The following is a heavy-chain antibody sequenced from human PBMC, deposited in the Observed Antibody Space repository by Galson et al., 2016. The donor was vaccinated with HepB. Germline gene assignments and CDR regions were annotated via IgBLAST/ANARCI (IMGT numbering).Heavy chain of an antibody. Sequence: TLSLTCTVSGGSISSGAYFWSWIRQPPGKGLEWIGHIYYSGDTNYSPSLKSRVAMSVDTSKNQFSLNVTSVTAADTAMYYCARQSNDAGSCSGCDWFDPWGQGTLVTVSS. J-gene: IGHJ5*02. CDR1: GGSISSGAYF. D-gene: IGHD2-15*01. CDR3: ARQSNDAGSCSGCDWFDP. CDR2: IYYSGDT. V-gene: IGHV4-30-4*01.